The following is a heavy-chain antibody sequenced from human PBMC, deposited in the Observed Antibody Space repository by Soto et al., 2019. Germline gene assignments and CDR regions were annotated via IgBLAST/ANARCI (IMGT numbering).Heavy chain of an antibody. V-gene: IGHV3-23*01. Sequence: EVQLLESGGDLVQPGGSLRLSCVGSGFTFSSYTMSWVRQAPGKGLEWVAAIISGGGYKTYYADSVKGRFTISRDESKNTLYLHMDTLRAEDTALYYCAKAAGNSYGYQSADYWGQGTLVTVSS. CDR3: AKAAGNSYGYQSADY. D-gene: IGHD5-18*01. J-gene: IGHJ4*02. CDR1: GFTFSSYT. CDR2: IISGGGYKT.